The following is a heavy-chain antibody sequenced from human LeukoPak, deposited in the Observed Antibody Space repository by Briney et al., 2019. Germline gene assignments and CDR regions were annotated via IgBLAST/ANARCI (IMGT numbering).Heavy chain of an antibody. CDR1: GGSISRGGYY. Sequence: SETLSLTCTVSGGSISRGGYYWSWIRQHPGKGLEWIGYIYYSGSTYYNPSLKSRVTISVDTSKNQFSLKLSSVTAADTAVYYCARTPSWEGFAFDYWGQGTLVTVSS. CDR3: ARTPSWEGFAFDY. V-gene: IGHV4-31*03. CDR2: IYYSGST. D-gene: IGHD1-26*01. J-gene: IGHJ4*02.